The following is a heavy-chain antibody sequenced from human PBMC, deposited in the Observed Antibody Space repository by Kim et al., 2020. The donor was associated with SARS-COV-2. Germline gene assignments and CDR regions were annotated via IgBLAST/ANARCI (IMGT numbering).Heavy chain of an antibody. Sequence: NYNPSRKSRVTISVDKSKNQFSLKLSSVTAADTAVYYCARYGGSGWYFDYWGQGTLVTVSS. V-gene: IGHV4-4*02. D-gene: IGHD6-19*01. CDR3: ARYGGSGWYFDY. J-gene: IGHJ4*02.